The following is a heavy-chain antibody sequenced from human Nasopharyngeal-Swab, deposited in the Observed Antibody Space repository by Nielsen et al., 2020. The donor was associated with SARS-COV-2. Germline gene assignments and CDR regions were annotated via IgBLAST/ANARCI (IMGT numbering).Heavy chain of an antibody. Sequence: ASVQVSCKAPGYIFNDHFIHWVRQAPGQGLEWMGIINPSGTSTTHAQRFQGRVTMTRDTSTSTVHMELSSLRSGDTAVYYCARAAIDQHFDLWGPGTLVTVSS. CDR3: ARAAIDQHFDL. CDR1: GYIFNDHF. J-gene: IGHJ4*02. D-gene: IGHD5-24*01. CDR2: INPSGTST. V-gene: IGHV1-46*02.